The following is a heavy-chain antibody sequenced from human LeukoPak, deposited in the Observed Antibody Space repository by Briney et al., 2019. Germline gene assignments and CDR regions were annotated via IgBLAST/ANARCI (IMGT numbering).Heavy chain of an antibody. Sequence: GASVKVSCKASGYTFTGYYMHWVRQAPGQGLEWMGWINPNSGGTNYAQKFQGRVTMTRDTSISTAYMELSRLRSDDTAMYYCARDTRFTNYYYYYMDVWGKGTTVTVSS. CDR3: ARDTRFTNYYYYYMDV. V-gene: IGHV1-2*02. CDR1: GYTFTGYY. D-gene: IGHD3-3*01. CDR2: INPNSGGT. J-gene: IGHJ6*03.